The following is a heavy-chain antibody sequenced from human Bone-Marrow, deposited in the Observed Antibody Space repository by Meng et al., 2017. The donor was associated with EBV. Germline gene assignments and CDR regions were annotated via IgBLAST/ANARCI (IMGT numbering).Heavy chain of an antibody. D-gene: IGHD2-15*01. CDR2: ISAYNGNT. Sequence: LGQSRPGVKKPGSSVKLPCNAVGYSFTSDGIRWVLQAPGQGLDWMGWISAYNGNTNYAQKLQGRVTMTTDTSTSTAYMELRSLRSDDTAVYYCASEGYCSGASCYSDYWGQGTLVTVSS. V-gene: IGHV1-18*01. CDR3: ASEGYCSGASCYSDY. J-gene: IGHJ4*02. CDR1: GYSFTSDG.